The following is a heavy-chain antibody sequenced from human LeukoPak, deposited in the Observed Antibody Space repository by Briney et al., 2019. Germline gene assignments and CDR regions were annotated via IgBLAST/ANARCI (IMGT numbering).Heavy chain of an antibody. J-gene: IGHJ4*02. CDR1: GFTFSSYA. CDR3: ARDSILDSSSWFEGSFDY. V-gene: IGHV3-30*04. Sequence: PGRSLRLSCAASGFTFSSYAMHWVRQAPGKGLEWVAVISYDGSNKYYADSVKGRFTISRDNSKNTLYLQMNSLRAEDTAVYYRARDSILDSSSWFEGSFDYWGQGTLVTVSS. D-gene: IGHD6-13*01. CDR2: ISYDGSNK.